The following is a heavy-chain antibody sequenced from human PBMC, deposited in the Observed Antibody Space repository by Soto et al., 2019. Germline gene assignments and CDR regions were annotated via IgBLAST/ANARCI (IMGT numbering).Heavy chain of an antibody. Sequence: LSLTCTVSGGSISSSSYYWGWIRQPPGKGLEWIGSIYYSGSTYYNPSLKSRVTISVDTSKNQFSLKLSSVTAADTAVYYCARLNYDFWSGYLPFSTSDWFDPWGQGTLVTVSS. J-gene: IGHJ5*02. V-gene: IGHV4-39*01. CDR2: IYYSGST. CDR3: ARLNYDFWSGYLPFSTSDWFDP. CDR1: GGSISSSSYY. D-gene: IGHD3-3*01.